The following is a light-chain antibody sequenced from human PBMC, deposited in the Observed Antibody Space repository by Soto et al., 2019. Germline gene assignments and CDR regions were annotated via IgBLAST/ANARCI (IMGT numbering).Light chain of an antibody. V-gene: IGLV1-47*01. CDR1: SSNIGSKY. J-gene: IGLJ2*01. Sequence: QSVLTQPPSASGIPGQRVTISCSGSSSNIGSKYVYWYQQLPGTAPKLLMYRNNQRPSGVPDRFSGSKSGTSASLAISGLRSEDEADYYCAAWDAGVSGPAFGGGTKVTVL. CDR3: AAWDAGVSGPA. CDR2: RNN.